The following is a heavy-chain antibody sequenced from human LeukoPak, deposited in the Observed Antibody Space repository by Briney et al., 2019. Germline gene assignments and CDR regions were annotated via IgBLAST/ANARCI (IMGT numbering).Heavy chain of an antibody. D-gene: IGHD4-17*01. V-gene: IGHV1-18*01. J-gene: IGHJ3*02. CDR2: ISAYNGNT. CDR1: GYTXTSYG. Sequence: ASVKVSCKASGYTXTSYGISRVRQAPGQGLEWMEWISAYNGNTNYAQKLQGRVTMTTDTSTSTAYMELRSLRSDDTAVYYCASTVTTTSGNAFDIWGQGTMVTVSS. CDR3: ASTVTTTSGNAFDI.